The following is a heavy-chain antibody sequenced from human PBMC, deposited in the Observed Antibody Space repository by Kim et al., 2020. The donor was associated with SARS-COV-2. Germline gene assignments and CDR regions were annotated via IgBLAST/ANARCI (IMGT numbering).Heavy chain of an antibody. V-gene: IGHV4-39*07. CDR1: GGSISSSSYY. J-gene: IGHJ4*02. CDR3: ARRDCNGGSCYFDY. CDR2: IYYSGST. Sequence: SETLSLTCTVSGGSISSSSYYWGWIRQPPGKGLEWIGSIYYSGSTYCNPSLKSRVTVSVDTSKNQFSLRLRSVTAADTAVYYCARRDCNGGSCYFDYWGQGALVTVSS. D-gene: IGHD2-15*01.